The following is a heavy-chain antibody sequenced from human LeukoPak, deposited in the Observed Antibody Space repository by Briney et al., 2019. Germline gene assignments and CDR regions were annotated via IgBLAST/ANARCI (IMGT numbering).Heavy chain of an antibody. D-gene: IGHD1-14*01. CDR2: IKQDGSGK. V-gene: IGHV3-7*01. J-gene: IGHJ5*02. Sequence: GGSLRLSCAASGFTFSNYWMSWVRQAPGKGLEWVANIKQDGSGKYYVDSVKGRFTISRDNAKNSLYLQMNSLRAEDTAVYYCARFFPGISFDPWGQGTLVTVSS. CDR3: ARFFPGISFDP. CDR1: GFTFSNYW.